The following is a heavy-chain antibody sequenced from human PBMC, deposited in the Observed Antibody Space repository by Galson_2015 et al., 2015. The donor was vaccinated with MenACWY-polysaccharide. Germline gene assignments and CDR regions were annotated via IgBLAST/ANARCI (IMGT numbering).Heavy chain of an antibody. CDR2: IFPGDSDT. D-gene: IGHD6-13*01. V-gene: IGHV5-51*01. CDR3: ARPSYSSSWNPFDY. J-gene: IGHJ4*02. Sequence: IGWVRQMPGKGLEWMGVIFPGDSDTRYSPSFQGQDTISADKSISTAYLQWSSLKASDTAMYYCARPSYSSSWNPFDYWGQGTLVTVSS.